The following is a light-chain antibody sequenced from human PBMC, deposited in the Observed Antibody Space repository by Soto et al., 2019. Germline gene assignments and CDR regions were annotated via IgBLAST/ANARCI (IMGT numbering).Light chain of an antibody. V-gene: IGLV2-18*02. Sequence: QSALTQPPSVSGSPGQSVAISCTGTSCDVGGSNGFSWYQQPPGTAPKLMIYDVSNRPSGVPDRFSGSKSGNTASLTISGLQTEDEGDYYCSSYTSSSTYVFGTGTKLTVL. J-gene: IGLJ1*01. CDR2: DVS. CDR1: SCDVGGSNG. CDR3: SSYTSSSTYV.